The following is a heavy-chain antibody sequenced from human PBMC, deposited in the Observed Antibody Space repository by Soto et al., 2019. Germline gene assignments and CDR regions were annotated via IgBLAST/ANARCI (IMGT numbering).Heavy chain of an antibody. D-gene: IGHD6-19*01. V-gene: IGHV1-24*01. CDR3: ATGGGWTFYYFDY. CDR1: GYTLTELS. J-gene: IGHJ4*02. Sequence: ASVKVSCKVSGYTLTELSMHWVRQAPGKGLEWMGGFDPEDGETIYAQKFQGRVTMTEDTSTDTAYMELSSLRSGDTAVYYCATGGGWTFYYFDYWGQGTLVTVSS. CDR2: FDPEDGET.